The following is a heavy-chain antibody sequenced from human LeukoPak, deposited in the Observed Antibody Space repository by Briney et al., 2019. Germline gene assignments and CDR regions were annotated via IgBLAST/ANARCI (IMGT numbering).Heavy chain of an antibody. CDR2: IKQDGSEK. CDR1: GLIFNNSW. Sequence: GGSLRLSCAVSGLIFNNSWMSWVRQAPGKGLEWVANIKQDGSEKFYVDSVKGRFTISRDNAKNSLYLQMNSLRAEDTAVYYCARESAVGWFGESYYFDYWGQGTLVTVSS. D-gene: IGHD3-10*01. J-gene: IGHJ4*02. V-gene: IGHV3-7*01. CDR3: ARESAVGWFGESYYFDY.